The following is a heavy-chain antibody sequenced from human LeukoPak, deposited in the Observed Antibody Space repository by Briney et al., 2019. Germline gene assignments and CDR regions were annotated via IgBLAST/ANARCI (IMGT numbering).Heavy chain of an antibody. CDR2: ISRGASYT. D-gene: IGHD3-16*01. Sequence: RGESLQISCKGAGYTLTSYWIGWVRQMPGKGLEWMGIISRGASYTRYSPSFQGQVTISADKSINTAYLQWSSLKASDTAMYFCARGDDLLLLDYWGQGTLVTVSS. J-gene: IGHJ4*02. V-gene: IGHV5-51*01. CDR3: ARGDDLLLLDY. CDR1: GYTLTSYW.